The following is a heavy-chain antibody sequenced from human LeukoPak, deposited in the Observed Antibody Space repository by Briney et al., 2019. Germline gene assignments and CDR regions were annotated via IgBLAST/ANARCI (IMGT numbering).Heavy chain of an antibody. CDR2: ISYSGST. J-gene: IGHJ3*02. V-gene: IGHV4-59*02. Sequence: SETLSLTCTVSGGSVSNHYWMWIRQPPGKGLEWIGYISYSGSTNYNPSLRSRVTISIDTSNNQISLRLSPVTAADTAVYYCARDPTTVTKGFDIWGLGTMVTVSP. CDR3: ARDPTTVTKGFDI. D-gene: IGHD4-17*01. CDR1: GGSVSNHY.